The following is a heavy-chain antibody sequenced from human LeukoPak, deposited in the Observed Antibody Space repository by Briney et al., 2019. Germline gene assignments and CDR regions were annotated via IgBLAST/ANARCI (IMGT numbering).Heavy chain of an antibody. Sequence: WGSLRLSCVASAFSFGSYWMTWVRQAPGKGLEWVANIKDDGGEKYYVDSVKGRFTISRDNARTSLYLQMNSLRAEDTAVYYCATHCSSVSCSLATFDIWGQGTMVTVSS. J-gene: IGHJ3*02. V-gene: IGHV3-7*01. CDR1: AFSFGSYW. D-gene: IGHD2-2*01. CDR2: IKDDGGEK. CDR3: ATHCSSVSCSLATFDI.